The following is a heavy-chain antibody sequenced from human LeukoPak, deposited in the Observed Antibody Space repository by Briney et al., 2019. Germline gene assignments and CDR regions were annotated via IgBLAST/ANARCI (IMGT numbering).Heavy chain of an antibody. Sequence: SETLSLTCTVSGGSISSYYWSWIRQPPGKGLEWIGYIYYSGSTNYNPSLKSRVTISVDTSKNQFSLKLSSVTAADTAVYYCAREASVSSYYYYGMDVWGQGTTVTVSS. CDR1: GGSISSYY. CDR2: IYYSGST. V-gene: IGHV4-59*01. D-gene: IGHD3-16*01. J-gene: IGHJ6*02. CDR3: AREASVSSYYYYGMDV.